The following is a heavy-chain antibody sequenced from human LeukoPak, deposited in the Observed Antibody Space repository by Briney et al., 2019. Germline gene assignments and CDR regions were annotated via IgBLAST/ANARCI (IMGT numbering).Heavy chain of an antibody. V-gene: IGHV1-46*01. Sequence: GASVKVSCKASGYTFTSYYMHWVRQAPGQGLEWMGIINPSGGSTSYAQKFQGRVTMTRDMSTSTVYMELSSLRSEDTAVYYCAREYCSSTSCYTGTHMDVWGKGTTATVSS. CDR1: GYTFTSYY. D-gene: IGHD2-2*02. CDR2: INPSGGST. J-gene: IGHJ6*03. CDR3: AREYCSSTSCYTGTHMDV.